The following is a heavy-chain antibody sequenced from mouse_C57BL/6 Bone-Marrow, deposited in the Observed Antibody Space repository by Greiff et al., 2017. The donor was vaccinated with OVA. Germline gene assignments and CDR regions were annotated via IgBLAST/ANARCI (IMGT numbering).Heavy chain of an antibody. Sequence: EVQVVESGGDLVKPGGSLKLSCAASGFTFSSYGMSWVRQTPDKRLEWVATISSGGSYTYYPDSVKGRFTISRDNAKNTLYLQMSSLKSEDTAMYYCARIPLYYYGSSFFDYWGQGTTLTVSS. CDR1: GFTFSSYG. CDR3: ARIPLYYYGSSFFDY. V-gene: IGHV5-6*01. CDR2: ISSGGSYT. D-gene: IGHD1-1*01. J-gene: IGHJ2*01.